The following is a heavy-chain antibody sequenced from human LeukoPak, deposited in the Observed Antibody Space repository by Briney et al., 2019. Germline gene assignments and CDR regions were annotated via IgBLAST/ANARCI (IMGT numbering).Heavy chain of an antibody. CDR3: AREGYCSGGSCYLDY. CDR1: GFTFSSYS. CDR2: ISSSSSYI. Sequence: GGSLRLSCAASGFTFSSYSMNWVRQAPGKGLEWVSSISSSSSYIYYADSVKGRFTISRDNAKNSLYLQMNSLRAEDTAVYYCAREGYCSGGSCYLDYWGQGTLVTVSS. D-gene: IGHD2-15*01. V-gene: IGHV3-21*01. J-gene: IGHJ4*02.